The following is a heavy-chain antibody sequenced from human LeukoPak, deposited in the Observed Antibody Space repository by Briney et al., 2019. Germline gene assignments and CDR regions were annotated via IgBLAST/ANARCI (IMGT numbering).Heavy chain of an antibody. CDR2: FDPEDGET. CDR3: ATWSRDGYNFVDY. J-gene: IGHJ4*02. Sequence: ASVKVSCKVSGYTLTELSMHWVRQAPGKGLEWMGGFDPEDGETIYAQKFQGRVTMTEDTSTDTAYMELSSPRSEDTAVYYCATWSRDGYNFVDYWGQGTLVTVSS. D-gene: IGHD5-24*01. V-gene: IGHV1-24*01. CDR1: GYTLTELS.